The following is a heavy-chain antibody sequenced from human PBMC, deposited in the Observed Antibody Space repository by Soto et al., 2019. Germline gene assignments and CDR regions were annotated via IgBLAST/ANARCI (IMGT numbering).Heavy chain of an antibody. Sequence: QVQLQESGPGLVKPSQTLSLTCTVSGGSISSDSFYWNWIRQHPGKGLEWIGYVYSRGSTSYNPSLKSRFTMSVDTSKNQFSLNLKSVTAADTAVYSCARAEVKRWRPYCGSTSCVYDFDSWGQGTLVSVSS. CDR3: ARAEVKRWRPYCGSTSCVYDFDS. D-gene: IGHD2-2*01. CDR2: VYSRGST. V-gene: IGHV4-31*03. CDR1: GGSISSDSFY. J-gene: IGHJ4*02.